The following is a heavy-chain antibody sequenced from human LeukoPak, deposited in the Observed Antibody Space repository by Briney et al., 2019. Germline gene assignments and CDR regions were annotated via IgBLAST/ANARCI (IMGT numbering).Heavy chain of an antibody. Sequence: ASVKVSCKASGYTFTGYYIHWVRQAPGQGLGWLGGINPYSGVTKYEQKFQRRFTVTTDTCISTANMKLRRLTSDDRAVYFCARGPPTRVVVITTGDFDYWGQGTLVTVSS. D-gene: IGHD3-22*01. V-gene: IGHV1-2*02. CDR2: INPYSGVT. CDR1: GYTFTGYY. J-gene: IGHJ4*02. CDR3: ARGPPTRVVVITTGDFDY.